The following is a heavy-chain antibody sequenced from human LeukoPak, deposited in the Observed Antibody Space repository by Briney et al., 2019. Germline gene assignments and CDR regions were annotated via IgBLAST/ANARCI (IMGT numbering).Heavy chain of an antibody. CDR2: ISSSGSTI. V-gene: IGHV3-11*01. CDR1: GFTFSSYD. J-gene: IGHJ4*02. CDR3: ARGHLYCTNGVCYEDY. D-gene: IGHD2-8*01. Sequence: GGSLRLSCAASGFTFSSYDMHWVRQATGKGLEWVSYISSSGSTIYYADSVKGRFTISRDNAKNSLYLQMNSLRAEDTAVYYCARGHLYCTNGVCYEDYWGQGTLVTVSS.